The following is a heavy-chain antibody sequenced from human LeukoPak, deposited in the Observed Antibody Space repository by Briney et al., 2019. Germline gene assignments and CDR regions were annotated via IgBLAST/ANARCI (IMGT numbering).Heavy chain of an antibody. CDR1: GFTFSSYW. CDR3: ARDSPDYYDSSGYYPRVDY. Sequence: GGSLTLSCAADGFTFSSYWMSWVRQAPGRGLEWVAKIKQEGKEKHYVDSVKGRFNISRDNAKNSLYLQMNSLRAEDTAVYYCARDSPDYYDSSGYYPRVDYWGQGTLVTVSS. CDR2: IKQEGKEK. D-gene: IGHD3-22*01. V-gene: IGHV3-7*03. J-gene: IGHJ4*02.